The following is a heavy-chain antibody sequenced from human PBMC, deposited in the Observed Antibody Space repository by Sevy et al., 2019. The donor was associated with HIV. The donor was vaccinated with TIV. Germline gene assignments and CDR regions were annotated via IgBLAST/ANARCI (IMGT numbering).Heavy chain of an antibody. Sequence: SETLSLTCAVSGGSISSSNWWSWVRQPPGKGLEWIGEIYHSGSTNYNPSLKSRVTISVDKSKNQFSLKLSSVTAADTAVYYCARDVGSDWYVGQKSPLTNWFDPWGQGTLVTVSS. J-gene: IGHJ5*02. V-gene: IGHV4-4*02. CDR2: IYHSGST. D-gene: IGHD6-19*01. CDR3: ARDVGSDWYVGQKSPLTNWFDP. CDR1: GGSISSSNW.